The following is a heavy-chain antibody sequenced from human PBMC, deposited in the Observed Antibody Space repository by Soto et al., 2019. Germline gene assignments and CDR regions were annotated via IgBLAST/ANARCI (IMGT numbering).Heavy chain of an antibody. CDR2: IYYSRST. CDR1: GGSISSSSYY. CDR3: ARHIHGYFDY. Sequence: SETLSLTCTVSGGSISSSSYYWGWIRQPPGKGLDWIGSIYYSRSTYYNPSLKSRVTISVDTSKNQFSLKLSSVTAADTAVYYCARHIHGYFDYWGQGTLVTVSS. V-gene: IGHV4-39*01. J-gene: IGHJ4*02.